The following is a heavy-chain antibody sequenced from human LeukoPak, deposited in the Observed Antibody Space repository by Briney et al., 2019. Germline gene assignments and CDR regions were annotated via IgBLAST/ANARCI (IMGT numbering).Heavy chain of an antibody. Sequence: SETLSLTCTVSGGSLSSGDYYWSWIRQPPGTGLEWLGYIYYSGSTYYNPSLKSRVTISVDTSKNQFSLKLSSVTAADTAVYYCAGLLWFGDLDYFDYWGQGTLVTVSS. CDR3: AGLLWFGDLDYFDY. J-gene: IGHJ4*02. CDR2: IYYSGST. CDR1: GGSLSSGDYY. V-gene: IGHV4-30-4*01. D-gene: IGHD3-10*01.